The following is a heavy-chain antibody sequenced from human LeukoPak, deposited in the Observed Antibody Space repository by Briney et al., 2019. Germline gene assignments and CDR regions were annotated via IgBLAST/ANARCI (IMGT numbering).Heavy chain of an antibody. CDR3: ARGGWDYYDSSGYYYLDY. CDR1: GGSMSSYY. J-gene: IGHJ4*02. V-gene: IGHV4-59*01. CDR2: IFYSGST. Sequence: SETLSLTCTVSGGSMSSYYWSWIRQPPGKGLEWIGYIFYSGSTNYNPSLKSRVTISVDTSKNQFSLKLTSVTAADTAVYYCARGGWDYYDSSGYYYLDYWGQGTLVTVSS. D-gene: IGHD3-22*01.